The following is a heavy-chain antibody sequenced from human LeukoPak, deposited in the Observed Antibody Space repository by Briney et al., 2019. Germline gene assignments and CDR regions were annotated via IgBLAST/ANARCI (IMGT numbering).Heavy chain of an antibody. V-gene: IGHV1-69*04. J-gene: IGHJ3*02. Sequence: GASVKVSCKASGGTFSSYAISWVRQAPGQGLEWIGRIIPILGIANYAQKFQGRVTITADKSTSTAYMELSSLRSEDTAVYYCAVRRGYCGGDCYRFDAFDIWGQGTMVTVSS. D-gene: IGHD2-21*02. CDR2: IIPILGIA. CDR3: AVRRGYCGGDCYRFDAFDI. CDR1: GGTFSSYA.